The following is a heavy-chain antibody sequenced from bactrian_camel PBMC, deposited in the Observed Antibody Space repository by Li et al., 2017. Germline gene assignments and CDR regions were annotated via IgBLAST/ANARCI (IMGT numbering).Heavy chain of an antibody. CDR3: AADHWDGCTRVPGIRLSF. Sequence: VQLVESGGGSVQAGGSLRLSCVASGYDFTSACMAWFRQAPGKEREGVAAILLRGDDTAYADAVKGRFTISQDATKDTVHLQMTRLRPDDTAMYYCAADHWDGCTRVPGIRLSFWGQGTQVTVS. J-gene: IGHJ4*01. D-gene: IGHD6*01. CDR2: ILLRGDDT. V-gene: IGHV3S1*01. CDR1: GYDFTSAC.